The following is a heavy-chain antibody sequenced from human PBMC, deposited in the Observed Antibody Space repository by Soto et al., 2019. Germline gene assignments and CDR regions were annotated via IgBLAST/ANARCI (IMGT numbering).Heavy chain of an antibody. CDR3: GRDGALGDTAVVDS. V-gene: IGHV3-33*01. J-gene: IGHJ4*02. D-gene: IGHD5-18*01. CDR1: GFTFSTYG. CDR2: IWYDGSNK. Sequence: QVQLVESGGGVVQPGKSLRLSCAASGFTFSTYGMHWVRQAPGKGLEWVAVIWYDGSNKYHGDSLKGRFTISRDNSKNSLYLQINTLRAEDTAVYYCGRDGALGDTAVVDSWGQGTLATVSS.